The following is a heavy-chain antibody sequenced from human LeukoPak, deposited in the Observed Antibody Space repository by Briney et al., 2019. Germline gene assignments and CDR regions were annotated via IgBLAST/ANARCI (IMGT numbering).Heavy chain of an antibody. CDR3: ARWGESVTGVDY. Sequence: PSETLSLTCSVSGGSIDTYYWTWVRQPPGRGLEWIGFVFYSGIANYNRSLGSRVTISVDTSKNQFSLKLTSVTAADTAIYYCARWGESVTGVDYWGQGILVTVSS. D-gene: IGHD6-19*01. V-gene: IGHV4-59*08. CDR2: VFYSGIA. J-gene: IGHJ4*02. CDR1: GGSIDTYY.